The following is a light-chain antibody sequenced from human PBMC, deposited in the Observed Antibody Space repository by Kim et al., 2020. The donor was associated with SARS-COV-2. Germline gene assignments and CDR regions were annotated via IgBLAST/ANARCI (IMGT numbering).Light chain of an antibody. CDR2: NDS. V-gene: IGLV3-21*04. J-gene: IGLJ3*02. CDR3: QVSDSSGTPPV. CDR1: KFARKY. Sequence: APGKTARITCGEDKFARKYVHWYQQKPGQAPVLVIYNDSDRPSGIPERFSGSSSGNTATLTISRVEAGDEADYYCQVSDSSGTPPVFGGGTQLTVL.